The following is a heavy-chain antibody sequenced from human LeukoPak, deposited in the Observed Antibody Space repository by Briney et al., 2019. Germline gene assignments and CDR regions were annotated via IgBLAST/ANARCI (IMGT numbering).Heavy chain of an antibody. Sequence: GGSLRLSCAASGFTVSSNYMSWVRQAPGKGLEWVSVIYSGGSSYYADSVKGRFTISSDNSKNTLYLQMNSLRAEDTAVYYCARNRGARFLEWLLSDNAFDIWGQGTMVTVSS. CDR2: IYSGGSS. J-gene: IGHJ3*02. CDR1: GFTVSSNY. CDR3: ARNRGARFLEWLLSDNAFDI. D-gene: IGHD3-3*01. V-gene: IGHV3-53*01.